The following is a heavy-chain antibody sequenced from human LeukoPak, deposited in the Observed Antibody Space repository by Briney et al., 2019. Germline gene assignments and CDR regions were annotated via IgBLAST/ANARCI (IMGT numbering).Heavy chain of an antibody. CDR3: ASLPATMVRGVLFDY. D-gene: IGHD3-10*01. J-gene: IGHJ4*02. CDR2: IYHSGST. Sequence: SETLSLTCAVSGYSISSGYYWGCIRQPPGKGLEWIGSIYHSGSTYYNPSLKSRVTISVDTSKNQFSLKLSSVTAADTAVYYCASLPATMVRGVLFDYWGQGTLVTVSS. V-gene: IGHV4-38-2*01. CDR1: GYSISSGYY.